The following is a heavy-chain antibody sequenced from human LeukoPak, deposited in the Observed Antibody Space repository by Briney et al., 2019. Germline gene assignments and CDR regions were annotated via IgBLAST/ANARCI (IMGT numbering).Heavy chain of an antibody. CDR1: GFTVSSNY. V-gene: IGHV3-53*01. CDR3: AKVRYSSHLSFVDV. J-gene: IGHJ6*02. Sequence: GGSLRLSCAASGFTVSSNYMSWVRQAPGKGLEWVSVIYSGGSTYYADSVKGRFTISRDNSKNTFYLQMNSLRAEDTAVYFCAKVRYSSHLSFVDVWGQGTTVTVSS. CDR2: IYSGGST. D-gene: IGHD2-21*01.